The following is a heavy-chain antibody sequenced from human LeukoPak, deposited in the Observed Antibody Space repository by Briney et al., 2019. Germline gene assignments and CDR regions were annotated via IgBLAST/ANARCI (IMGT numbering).Heavy chain of an antibody. D-gene: IGHD3-3*01. J-gene: IGHJ4*02. V-gene: IGHV3-9*01. CDR1: GSTFDDYA. CDR2: ISWNSGSI. Sequence: GGSLRLSCAASGSTFDDYAMHWVRHAPGKGLEWVSGISWNSGSIGYADSVKGRFTISRDNAKNSLYLQMNSLRAEDTALYYCAKEQNFGDFWSGYKYYFDYWGQGTLVTVSS. CDR3: AKEQNFGDFWSGYKYYFDY.